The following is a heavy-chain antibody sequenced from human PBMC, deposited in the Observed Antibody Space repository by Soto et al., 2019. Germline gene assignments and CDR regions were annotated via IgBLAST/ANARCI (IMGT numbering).Heavy chain of an antibody. V-gene: IGHV3-23*01. Sequence: EVQLLESGGGLVQPEGSLRLSCAASGFIFSSYTMNWVRQAPGKGLEWVSGISGGGGTTYYADSVKGRFTISRDNSKNTLYLQVNSLRAEDTAVYYCAKDQAAGGTISRYFQDWGQGTLVTVSS. CDR3: AKDQAAGGTISRYFQD. CDR2: ISGGGGTT. J-gene: IGHJ1*01. D-gene: IGHD6-13*01. CDR1: GFIFSSYT.